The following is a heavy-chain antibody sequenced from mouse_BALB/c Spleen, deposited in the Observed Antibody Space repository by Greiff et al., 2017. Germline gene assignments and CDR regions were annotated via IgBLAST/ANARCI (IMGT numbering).Heavy chain of an antibody. CDR3: ARGRYYGSSPYYYAMDY. CDR2: ISSGGST. V-gene: IGHV5-6-5*01. J-gene: IGHJ4*01. CDR1: GFTFSSYA. Sequence: EVKLMESGGGLVKPGGSLKFSCAASGFTFSSYAMSWVRQTPEKRLEWVASISSGGSTYYPDSVKGRFTISRDNARNILYLQMSSLRSEDTAMYYCARGRYYGSSPYYYAMDYWGQGTSVTVSS. D-gene: IGHD1-1*01.